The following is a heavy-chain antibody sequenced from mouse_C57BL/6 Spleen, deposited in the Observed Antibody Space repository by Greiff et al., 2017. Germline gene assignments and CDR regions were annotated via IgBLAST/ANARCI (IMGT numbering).Heavy chain of an antibody. V-gene: IGHV2-9-1*01. CDR1: GFSLTSYA. J-gene: IGHJ4*01. D-gene: IGHD2-3*01. Sequence: VQLQESGPGLVAPSQSLSITCTVSGFSLTSYAISWVRQPPGKGLEWLGVIWTGGGTNYNSALKSRLSISKDNSKSQVFLKMNSLQTDDTARYYCARSIYDGYSYAMDYWGQGTSVTVSS. CDR3: ARSIYDGYSYAMDY. CDR2: IWTGGGT.